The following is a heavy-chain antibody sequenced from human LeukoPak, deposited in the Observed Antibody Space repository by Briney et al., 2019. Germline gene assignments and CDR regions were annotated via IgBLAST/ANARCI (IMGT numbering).Heavy chain of an antibody. D-gene: IGHD6-19*01. J-gene: IGHJ4*02. CDR3: ARVSSQWLAFDY. CDR2: INHSGST. CDR1: GGSFSGYY. Sequence: SETLSLTCAVYGGSFSGYYWSWIRQPPGKGLEWIGEINHSGSTNYNPSLKSRVTISVDTSKNQFSLKLSSVTAADTAVYYCARVSSQWLAFDYWGQGTLVTVSS. V-gene: IGHV4-34*01.